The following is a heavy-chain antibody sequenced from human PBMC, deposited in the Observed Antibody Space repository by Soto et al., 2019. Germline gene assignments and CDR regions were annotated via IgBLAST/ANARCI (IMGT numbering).Heavy chain of an antibody. CDR2: TYYRSKWYN. CDR1: GDSVSSNSAA. J-gene: IGHJ6*02. D-gene: IGHD6-13*01. CDR3: ARDPIAAAGTDYYYGMDV. Sequence: SQTLSLTCAISGDSVSSNSAALNLIRQSPSRGLEWLGRTYYRSKWYNDYAVSVKSRITINPDTSKNQFSLQLNSVTPEDTAVYYCARDPIAAAGTDYYYGMDVWGQGTTVTVSS. V-gene: IGHV6-1*01.